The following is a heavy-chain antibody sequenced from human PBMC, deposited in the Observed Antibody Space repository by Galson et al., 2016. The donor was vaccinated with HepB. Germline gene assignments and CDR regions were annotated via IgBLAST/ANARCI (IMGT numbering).Heavy chain of an antibody. V-gene: IGHV1-69*13. D-gene: IGHD1-1*01. CDR1: GGTFSSFA. CDR3: ARGRTTTYGMDV. Sequence: SVKVSCKASGGTFSSFAFNWVRQAPGQGLEWMGGIIPLFNTTNFAPKFLGRVTITADESANTAYMALSSLRSEDTAIYYCARGRTTTYGMDVWGQGTTVTVSS. CDR2: IIPLFNTT. J-gene: IGHJ6*02.